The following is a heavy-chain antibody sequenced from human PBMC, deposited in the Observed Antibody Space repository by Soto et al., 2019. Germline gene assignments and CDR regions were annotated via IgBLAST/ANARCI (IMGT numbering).Heavy chain of an antibody. V-gene: IGHV3-21*01. Sequence: GGSLRLSCAASGFTFSSYSMNWVRQAPGKGLEWVSSISSSSYIYYADSVKGRFTISRDNAKNSLYLQMNSLRAEDTAVYYCATEECITIFGVVCWFDPWGQGTLVTVSS. CDR2: ISSSSYI. D-gene: IGHD3-3*01. CDR3: ATEECITIFGVVCWFDP. J-gene: IGHJ5*02. CDR1: GFTFSSYS.